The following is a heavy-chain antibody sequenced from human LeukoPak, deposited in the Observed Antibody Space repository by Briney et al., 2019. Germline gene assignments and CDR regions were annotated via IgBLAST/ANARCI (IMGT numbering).Heavy chain of an antibody. J-gene: IGHJ5*02. Sequence: SETLSLTCTVSGGSISSSSYYWGWIRQPPGKGLEWIGSIYYSGSTYYNPSLKSRVTISVDTFKNQFSLKLSSVTAADTAVYYCARQDPEQQLVYDNWFDPWGQGTLVTVSS. CDR2: IYYSGST. V-gene: IGHV4-39*01. D-gene: IGHD6-13*01. CDR1: GGSISSSSYY. CDR3: ARQDPEQQLVYDNWFDP.